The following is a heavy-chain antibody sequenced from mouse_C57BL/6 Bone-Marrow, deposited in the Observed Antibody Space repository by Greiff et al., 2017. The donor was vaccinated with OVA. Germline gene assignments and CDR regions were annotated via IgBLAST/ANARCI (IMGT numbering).Heavy chain of an antibody. J-gene: IGHJ3*01. V-gene: IGHV5-2*01. CDR3: ARHDDCDGFAY. CDR1: EYEFPSHD. Sequence: EVHLVESGGGLVQPGESLKLSCESNEYEFPSHDMYWVRKTPEKRLELVAAINSDGGSTYYPDTMERRFIISRDNTKKPLDLQMSSLRSEDTALYYCARHDDCDGFAYWGQGTLVTVSA. CDR2: INSDGGST. D-gene: IGHD2-4*01.